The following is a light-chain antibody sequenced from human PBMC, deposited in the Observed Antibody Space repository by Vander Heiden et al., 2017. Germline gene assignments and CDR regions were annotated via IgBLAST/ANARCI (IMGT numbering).Light chain of an antibody. CDR1: QSISSW. CDR2: DAS. CDR3: QQDNSYSGT. Sequence: DIQMTQSPSTLSASVGDRVTITCRASQSISSWLAWYQQKPGKAPKLLIYDASSFESGVPSRFRRSGSGTEFTLTIRSLQPDDFATYYCQQDNSYSGTFGQGTKVEIK. V-gene: IGKV1-5*01. J-gene: IGKJ1*01.